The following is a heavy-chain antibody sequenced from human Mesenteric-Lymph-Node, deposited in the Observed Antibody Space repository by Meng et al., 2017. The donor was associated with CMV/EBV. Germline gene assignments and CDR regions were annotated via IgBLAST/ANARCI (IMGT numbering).Heavy chain of an antibody. CDR3: AGERYCSGGSCYPDFDY. CDR2: IIPILGRA. D-gene: IGHD2-15*01. J-gene: IGHJ4*02. CDR1: GNCGSYA. Sequence: GNCGSYAMSWVRQAPGQGLEWMGRIIPILGRANYAQEYQGGVTITADKSTSTAYMERSSLRSEDTAVYYGAGERYCSGGSCYPDFDYWGQGTLVTVSS. V-gene: IGHV1-69*04.